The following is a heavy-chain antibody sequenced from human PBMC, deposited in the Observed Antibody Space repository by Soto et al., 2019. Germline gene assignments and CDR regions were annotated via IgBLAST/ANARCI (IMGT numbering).Heavy chain of an antibody. CDR1: GFTFSSYA. D-gene: IGHD3-9*01. V-gene: IGHV3-23*01. Sequence: EVQLLESGGGLVQPGGSLRLSCAASGFTFSSYAMSWVRQAPGKGLEWDSATCGSGGSTYYADSMKGRFTNSRDNSKNTLYLQMCSLRVEDTGVYYCAKIVWGITIFGGMDVWGQGTTVTVSS. J-gene: IGHJ6*02. CDR2: TCGSGGST. CDR3: AKIVWGITIFGGMDV.